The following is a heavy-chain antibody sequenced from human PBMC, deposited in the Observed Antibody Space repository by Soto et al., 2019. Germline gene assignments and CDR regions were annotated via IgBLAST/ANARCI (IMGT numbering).Heavy chain of an antibody. CDR3: AKERTYSVASGFDY. J-gene: IGHJ4*02. V-gene: IGHV3-30*18. CDR1: GFTFTTYG. Sequence: QVQLVDSGGXXVQPGRSLRLSCAASGFTFTTYGMHWVRRAPGKGLEWVAVISYDGSHAYYADSVKGRFTISRDNSKNTLYLQINSLRAEDTAVYYCAKERTYSVASGFDYWGRGTLVTVSS. CDR2: ISYDGSHA. D-gene: IGHD1-26*01.